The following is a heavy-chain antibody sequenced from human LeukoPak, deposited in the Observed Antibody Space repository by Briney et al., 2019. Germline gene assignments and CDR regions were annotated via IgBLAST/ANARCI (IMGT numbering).Heavy chain of an antibody. D-gene: IGHD3-3*01. J-gene: IGHJ5*02. CDR1: GGSFSGYY. Sequence: SETLSLTCTVYGGSFSGYYWSWIRQPPGKGLEWIGEINHRGSTNDNPSLKSRVTISIDTSKNQFSLNLRSVTAADTAVYYCARGYDFWSGYYTQSSRNWFDPWGQGTLVTVSS. CDR3: ARGYDFWSGYYTQSSRNWFDP. CDR2: INHRGST. V-gene: IGHV4-34*01.